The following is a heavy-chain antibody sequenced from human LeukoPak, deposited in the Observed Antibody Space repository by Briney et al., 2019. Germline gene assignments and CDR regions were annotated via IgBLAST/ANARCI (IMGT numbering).Heavy chain of an antibody. V-gene: IGHV3-30*04. D-gene: IGHD3-9*01. CDR2: ISYDGSNK. CDR1: GFTFSSYA. J-gene: IGHJ4*02. Sequence: GGSLRLSCAASGFTFSSYAMHWVRQAPGKGLEWVAVISYDGSNKYYADSVKGRFTISRDNSKNTLYLQVNSLRAEDTAVYYCVRDKGGGNVLRYFDWLPRAVYFDYWGQGTLVTVSS. CDR3: VRDKGGGNVLRYFDWLPRAVYFDY.